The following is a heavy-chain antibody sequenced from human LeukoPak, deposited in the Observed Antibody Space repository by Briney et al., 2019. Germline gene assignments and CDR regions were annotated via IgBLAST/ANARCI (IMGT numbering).Heavy chain of an antibody. Sequence: SETLSLTCTVSGGSISSGGYYWSWIRQHPGKGLEWIGYIYYSGSTYYNPSLKSRVTISVDTSKNQFSLKLSSVTAANTAVYYCASLYSGSYNYWGQGTLVTVSS. D-gene: IGHD1-26*01. CDR1: GGSISSGGYY. V-gene: IGHV4-31*03. J-gene: IGHJ4*02. CDR3: ASLYSGSYNY. CDR2: IYYSGST.